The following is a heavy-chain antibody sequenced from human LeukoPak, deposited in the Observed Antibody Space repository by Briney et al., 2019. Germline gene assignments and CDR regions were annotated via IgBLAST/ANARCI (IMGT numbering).Heavy chain of an antibody. V-gene: IGHV3-48*03. CDR3: ARDRYISSWYSYGMDV. CDR1: GFTFSSYE. Sequence: GGSLRLSCAASGFTFSSYEMNWVRQAPGKGLEWVSYIRSSGSPIYYADSVKGRLTNSRDNAKNSLYLQMNSLRAEDTAVYYCARDRYISSWYSYGMDVWGKGTTVTVSS. CDR2: IRSSGSPI. D-gene: IGHD6-13*01. J-gene: IGHJ6*04.